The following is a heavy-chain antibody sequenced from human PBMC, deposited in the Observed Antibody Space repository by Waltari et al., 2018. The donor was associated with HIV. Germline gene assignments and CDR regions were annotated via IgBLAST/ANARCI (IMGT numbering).Heavy chain of an antibody. V-gene: IGHV3-48*01. CDR3: ARASDYYDSSGYYYGY. CDR2: ISSSSSTI. Sequence: GKGLEWVSYISSSSSTIYYADSVKGRFTISRDNAKNSLYLQMNSLRAEDTAVYYCARASDYYDSSGYYYGYWGQGTLVTVSS. D-gene: IGHD3-22*01. J-gene: IGHJ4*02.